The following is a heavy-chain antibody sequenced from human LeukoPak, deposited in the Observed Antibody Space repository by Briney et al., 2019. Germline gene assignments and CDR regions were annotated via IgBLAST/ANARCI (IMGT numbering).Heavy chain of an antibody. D-gene: IGHD6-19*01. Sequence: GGSLRLSCAASGFTFSSYGMHWVRQAPGKGLEWVAVISSDGSNKYYADSVKGRFTISRDNSKNTLYLQMNSLRAEDTAVYYCAKGHSSGWYNFDYLGPGTLVTVSS. J-gene: IGHJ4*02. V-gene: IGHV3-30*18. CDR2: ISSDGSNK. CDR1: GFTFSSYG. CDR3: AKGHSSGWYNFDY.